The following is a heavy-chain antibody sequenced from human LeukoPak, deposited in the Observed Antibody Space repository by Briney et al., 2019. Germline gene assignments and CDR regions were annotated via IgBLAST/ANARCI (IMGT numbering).Heavy chain of an antibody. V-gene: IGHV3-23*01. CDR1: GFTFSSYA. Sequence: GGSLRLSCAASGFTFSSYAMSWVRQTPGKGLEWVSAISGSGGSTYYADSVKGRFTISRDNSKNTLYLQMNSQRAEDTAVYYCAKDWYYDILTGLDYWGQGTLVTVSS. D-gene: IGHD3-9*01. CDR3: AKDWYYDILTGLDY. CDR2: ISGSGGST. J-gene: IGHJ4*02.